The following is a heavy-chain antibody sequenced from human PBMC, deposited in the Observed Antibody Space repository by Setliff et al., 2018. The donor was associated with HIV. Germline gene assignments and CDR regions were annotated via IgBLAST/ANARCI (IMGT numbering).Heavy chain of an antibody. CDR1: GGPISTSSNY. CDR2: IYYSGST. D-gene: IGHD4-17*01. Sequence: PSETLSLTCSVSGGPISTSSNYWGWIRQPPGKGLEWIGSIYYSGSTYYNPSLKSRVTISVDTSRNQLSLKLTSVTAADTAVYYCAKADRGYGRNWFDPWGQGTLVTVSS. V-gene: IGHV4-39*01. CDR3: AKADRGYGRNWFDP. J-gene: IGHJ5*02.